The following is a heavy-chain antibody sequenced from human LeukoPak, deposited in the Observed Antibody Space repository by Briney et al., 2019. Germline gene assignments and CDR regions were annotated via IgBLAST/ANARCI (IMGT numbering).Heavy chain of an antibody. D-gene: IGHD5-18*01. V-gene: IGHV1-69*04. CDR1: GYTFTSYD. CDR2: IIPILGIA. Sequence: GASVKVSCKASGYTFTSYDINWVRQAPGQGLEWMGRIIPILGIANYAQKFQGRVTITADKSTSTAYMELSSLRSEDTAVYYCASTERYSYGSSYYFDYWGQGTLVTVSS. CDR3: ASTERYSYGSSYYFDY. J-gene: IGHJ4*02.